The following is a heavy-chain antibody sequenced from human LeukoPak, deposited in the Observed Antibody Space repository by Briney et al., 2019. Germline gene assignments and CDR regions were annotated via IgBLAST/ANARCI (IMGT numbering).Heavy chain of an antibody. CDR1: GFTVSSNY. CDR3: ARGVPKYYFDY. V-gene: IGHV3-53*01. Sequence: PGGSLRLSCAASGFTVSSNYMSWVRQAPGKGLEWVAAIYSGGSTYYADSVKGRFTISRDNSKNTLYLQMNSLRAEDTAVYYCARGVPKYYFDYWSQGTLVTVSS. J-gene: IGHJ4*02. D-gene: IGHD5/OR15-5a*01. CDR2: IYSGGST.